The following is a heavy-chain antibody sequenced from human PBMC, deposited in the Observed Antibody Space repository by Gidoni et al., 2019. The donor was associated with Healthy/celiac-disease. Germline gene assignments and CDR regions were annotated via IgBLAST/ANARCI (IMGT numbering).Heavy chain of an antibody. D-gene: IGHD6-6*01. CDR2: ISWNSGSI. Sequence: EVQLVESGGGLVQPGRSLRLSCAASGFTVDDYAMHWVRQAPGKGLEWVSGISWNSGSIGYADSVKGRFTISRDNAKNSLYLQMNSLRAEDTALYYCAKSDSSSSIAAWFDPWGQGTLVTVSS. CDR1: GFTVDDYA. V-gene: IGHV3-9*01. J-gene: IGHJ5*02. CDR3: AKSDSSSSIAAWFDP.